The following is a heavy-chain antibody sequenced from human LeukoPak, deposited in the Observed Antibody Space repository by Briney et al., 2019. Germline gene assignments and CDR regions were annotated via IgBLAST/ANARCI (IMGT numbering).Heavy chain of an antibody. D-gene: IGHD3-10*01. Sequence: SETLSLTCTVSGGSISSYHWSWIRQPPGKGLEWIGYIYYSGSTNYNPSLKSRVTISVDTSKNQFSLKLSSVTAADTAVYYCARHITLRKGSAAVDYWGQGTLVTVSS. CDR1: GGSISSYH. J-gene: IGHJ4*02. CDR2: IYYSGST. V-gene: IGHV4-59*08. CDR3: ARHITLRKGSAAVDY.